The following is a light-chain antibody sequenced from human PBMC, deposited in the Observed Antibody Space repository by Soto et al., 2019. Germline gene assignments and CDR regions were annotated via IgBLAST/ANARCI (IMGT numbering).Light chain of an antibody. Sequence: DVVMTQSPLSLPVTLGQPASISCRSSQSLIYSDGNIYLTWFQQRPGQSPRRLIYKVSNRDSAVPDRFSGSGSDTDFTLKISRVEAEDVGVYYCMQGTHWPPTFGGGTKVDIK. CDR3: MQGTHWPPT. CDR2: KVS. CDR1: QSLIYSDGNIY. V-gene: IGKV2-30*01. J-gene: IGKJ4*01.